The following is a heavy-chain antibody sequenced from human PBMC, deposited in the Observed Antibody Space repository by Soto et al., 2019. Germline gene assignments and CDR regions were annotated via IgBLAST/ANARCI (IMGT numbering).Heavy chain of an antibody. D-gene: IGHD6-19*01. CDR2: MNPNSGNT. J-gene: IGHJ6*03. CDR3: ARASAAAVAATPHYYYYMDV. V-gene: IGHV1-8*01. Sequence: QVQLVQSGAEVKKPGASVKVSCKASGYTFTSYDINWVRQATGQGLEWIGWMNPNSGNTGYAQKFQGRVTMTRNTSISTAYMELSSLRSEDTAVYYCARASAAAVAATPHYYYYMDVWGKGTTVTVSS. CDR1: GYTFTSYD.